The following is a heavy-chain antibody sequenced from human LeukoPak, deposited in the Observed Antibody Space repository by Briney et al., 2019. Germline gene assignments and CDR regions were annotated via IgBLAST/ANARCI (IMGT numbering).Heavy chain of an antibody. CDR3: ARASSWYFFDY. CDR2: IYYSGST. V-gene: IGHV4-59*01. J-gene: IGHJ4*02. D-gene: IGHD6-13*01. CDR1: GGSISSYY. Sequence: SETLSLTCTVSGGSISSYYWSWIRQPPGKGLEWIGYIYYSGSTNYNPSLKSRVTISVDTSKNQFSLKLSSVTAADTAVYYCARASSWYFFDYWGQGTLVTVSS.